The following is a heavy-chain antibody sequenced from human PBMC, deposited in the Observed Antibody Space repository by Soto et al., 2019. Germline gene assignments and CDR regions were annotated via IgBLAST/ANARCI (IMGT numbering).Heavy chain of an antibody. J-gene: IGHJ4*02. CDR2: ISGSGGST. V-gene: IGHV3-23*01. D-gene: IGHD1-1*01. CDR1: GFSFSSYG. CDR3: AKNKIRPGPSFLAY. Sequence: PGGSMRLSCAASGFSFSSYGMSWVRQGPGKGLEWVSGISGSGGSTYYADSVKGRFTISRDNSKNTLYLQMNSLRAEDTAAYYCAKNKIRPGPSFLAYRGKGTLVPVSS.